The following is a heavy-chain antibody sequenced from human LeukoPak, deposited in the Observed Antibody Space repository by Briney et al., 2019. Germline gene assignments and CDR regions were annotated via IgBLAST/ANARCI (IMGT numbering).Heavy chain of an antibody. CDR2: IRSKAYGGTT. CDR3: TRDLIAAAGIRGFRFDP. J-gene: IGHJ5*02. D-gene: IGHD6-13*01. V-gene: IGHV3-49*03. Sequence: GGSLRLSCTASGFTFGDYAMSWFRQAPGKGLEWVGFIRSKAYGGTTEYAASVKGRFTISRADSKRIAYLQMNSLKTEDTAVYYCTRDLIAAAGIRGFRFDPWGQGTLVTVSS. CDR1: GFTFGDYA.